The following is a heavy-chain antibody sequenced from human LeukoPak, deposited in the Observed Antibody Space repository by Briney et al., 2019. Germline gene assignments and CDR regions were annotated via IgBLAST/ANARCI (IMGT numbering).Heavy chain of an antibody. CDR2: ISAYNGNT. J-gene: IGHJ6*02. D-gene: IGHD3-10*01. CDR3: ASSRGGLSYHYGMDV. Sequence: ASVKVSCKASGYTFTSYGISWVRQAPGQGLEWMGWISAYNGNTNYAQKLQGRVTMTTDTSTSTAYMELRSLRSDDTAVYYCASSRGGLSYHYGMDVWGQGTTVTVSS. CDR1: GYTFTSYG. V-gene: IGHV1-18*01.